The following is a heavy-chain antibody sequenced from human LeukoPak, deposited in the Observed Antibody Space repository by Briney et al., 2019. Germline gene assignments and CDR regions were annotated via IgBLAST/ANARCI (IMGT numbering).Heavy chain of an antibody. CDR2: ISGSGGST. Sequence: GGSLRLSCAASGFTFSSYAMSWVRQAPGKGLEWVSAISGSGGSTYYADSVKGRFTISRDNSKNTLYLQMNSLRAEDTAVYYCAKDSLPDYGSGTRNDGWGQGTLVTVSS. D-gene: IGHD3-10*01. CDR3: AKDSLPDYGSGTRNDG. V-gene: IGHV3-23*01. J-gene: IGHJ4*02. CDR1: GFTFSSYA.